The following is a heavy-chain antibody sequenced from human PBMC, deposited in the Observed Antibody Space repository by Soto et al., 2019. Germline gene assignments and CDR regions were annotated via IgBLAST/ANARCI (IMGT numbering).Heavy chain of an antibody. CDR1: GFTFNNFC. V-gene: IGHV3-30*02. J-gene: IGHJ3*02. CDR2: VSYDGTKK. CDR3: AKDYLGNSNAFDI. D-gene: IGHD2-2*01. Sequence: HPGGSLRLSCAASGFTFNNFCMHWVRQAPGKGLEWVASVSYDGTKKFSADSVKGRFTISRDSSKNTLYLLMSSLRAGDTAVYYCAKDYLGNSNAFDIWGRGTMVTVSS.